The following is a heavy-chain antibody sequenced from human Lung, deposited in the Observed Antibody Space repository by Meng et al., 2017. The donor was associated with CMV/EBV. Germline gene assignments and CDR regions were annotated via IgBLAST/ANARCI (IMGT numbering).Heavy chain of an antibody. D-gene: IGHD6-19*01. CDR2: IYHSGST. CDR1: GGSISSSNW. Sequence: QPQEYGPGLVEPSGTLSLTCAVSGGSISSSNWWSWVRQPPGKGLEWIGEIYHSGSTNYNPSLKSRVTISVDKSKNQFSLKLSSVTAADTAVYYCASFPPPGKQWLVTDYWGQGTLVTVSS. V-gene: IGHV4-4*02. J-gene: IGHJ4*02. CDR3: ASFPPPGKQWLVTDY.